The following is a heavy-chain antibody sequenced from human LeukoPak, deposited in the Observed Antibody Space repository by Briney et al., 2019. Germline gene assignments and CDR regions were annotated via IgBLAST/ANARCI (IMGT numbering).Heavy chain of an antibody. CDR1: GYTFSGYY. V-gene: IGHV1-2*02. J-gene: IGHJ4*02. D-gene: IGHD6-19*01. CDR2: INPKSGGT. Sequence: ASVKVSCKASGYTFSGYYMHWVRQAPGQGLEWMGWINPKSGGTNEAQKFHDRVTMTRDTSIRTAYMEVSSLRSEDTAVYYCARLVYSSGWPPDYWGQGTLVTVSS. CDR3: ARLVYSSGWPPDY.